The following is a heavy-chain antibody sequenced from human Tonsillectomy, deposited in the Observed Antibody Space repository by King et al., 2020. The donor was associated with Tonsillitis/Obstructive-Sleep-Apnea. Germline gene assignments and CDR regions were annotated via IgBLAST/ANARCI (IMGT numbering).Heavy chain of an antibody. V-gene: IGHV3-9*01. CDR3: AKQIGCLKGMIVVESGYFDY. J-gene: IGHJ4*02. Sequence: VQLVESGGGLVQPGRSLRLSCAASGFTFDDYAMHWVRQAPGKGLEWVSGISWNSGSIGYADSVKGRFTISRDNAKNSLYLQMNSLRAEDTALYYCAKQIGCLKGMIVVESGYFDYWGQGTLVTVSS. D-gene: IGHD3-22*01. CDR2: ISWNSGSI. CDR1: GFTFDDYA.